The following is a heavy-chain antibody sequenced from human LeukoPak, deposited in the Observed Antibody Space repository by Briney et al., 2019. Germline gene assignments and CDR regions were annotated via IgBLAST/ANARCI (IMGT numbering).Heavy chain of an antibody. CDR3: ARGVGANTDDFDI. D-gene: IGHD1-26*01. V-gene: IGHV3-21*01. CDR1: GFTFSSYS. J-gene: IGHJ3*02. Sequence: PGGSLRLSCAASGFTFSSYSMNWVRQAPGKGLEWVSSIISSYIYYADSVKGRFTISRDNAKNSLYLQMNSLRAEDTAVYYCARGVGANTDDFDIWGQGTIVTVSS. CDR2: IISSYI.